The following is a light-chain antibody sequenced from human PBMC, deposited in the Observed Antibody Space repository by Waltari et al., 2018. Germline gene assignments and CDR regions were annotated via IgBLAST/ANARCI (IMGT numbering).Light chain of an antibody. J-gene: IGKJ1*01. CDR1: QGISSY. CDR2: AAS. V-gene: IGKV1-8*01. CDR3: QQYYTYPRT. Sequence: AIRMTQSPSSFSASTGARVTITCRASQGISSYLAWYQQKPGRVPKLLMSAASTWHSGVPSRFTGSGSGTDFTLTINCLQSDDFATYYCQQYYTYPRTFGQGTKVEIK.